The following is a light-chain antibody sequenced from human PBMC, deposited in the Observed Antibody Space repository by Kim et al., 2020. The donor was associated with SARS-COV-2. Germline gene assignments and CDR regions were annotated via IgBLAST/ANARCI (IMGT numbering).Light chain of an antibody. CDR2: EDN. V-gene: IGLV6-57*03. J-gene: IGLJ3*02. Sequence: GKPVTYSCTRSSGPMAAASVQWYQQRPGSAPTIVIFEDNRRPSGVPDRFSGSVDTSSNSASLTISGLKTEDESDYYCQSFASTSWVFGGGTQLTVL. CDR1: SGPMAAAS. CDR3: QSFASTSWV.